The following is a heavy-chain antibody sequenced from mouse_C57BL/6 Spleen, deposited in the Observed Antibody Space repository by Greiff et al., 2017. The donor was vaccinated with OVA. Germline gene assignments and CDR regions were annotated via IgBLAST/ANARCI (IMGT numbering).Heavy chain of an antibody. V-gene: IGHV1-53*01. J-gene: IGHJ1*03. D-gene: IGHD1-1*01. CDR2: IYPGNGGI. CDR3: ARQGTGRSHWYFDV. CDR1: GYTFTRYW. Sequence: QVQLQQPGTELVKPGASVKLSCKASGYTFTRYWMHWVKQRSGQGLEWIGSIYPGNGGINYNEKFKNKATLTVDKSSSTAYMQLSSLTSEDSAVYYCARQGTGRSHWYFDVWGKGTTLTVSS.